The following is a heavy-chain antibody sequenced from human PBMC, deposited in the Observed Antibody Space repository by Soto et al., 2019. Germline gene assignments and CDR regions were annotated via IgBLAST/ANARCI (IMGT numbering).Heavy chain of an antibody. J-gene: IGHJ6*02. CDR2: IGGDAVTT. D-gene: IGHD6-19*01. V-gene: IGHV3-23*01. CDR3: AKALYSSTYFRGMDA. CDR1: GFSFGSYS. Sequence: GGSLRLSCAASGFSFGSYSMTWVRQAPGKGLEWVSVIGGDAVTTYYADSVKGRFTVSRDNSKNTVHLQMNSLRAEDTAVYYCAKALYSSTYFRGMDAWGQGTTVTVSS.